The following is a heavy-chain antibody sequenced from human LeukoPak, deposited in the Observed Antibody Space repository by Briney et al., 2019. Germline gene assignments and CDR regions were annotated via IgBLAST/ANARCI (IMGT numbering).Heavy chain of an antibody. D-gene: IGHD5-18*01. CDR3: ASVYSYGPFDY. CDR1: GFTFSSYY. CDR2: ISSNGSNI. Sequence: GGSLRLSCAASGFTFSSYYMSWVRQAPGKGLEWVSYISSNGSNIYYADSVKGRFTISRDNAKNSLYLQMNSLRAEDTAVYYCASVYSYGPFDYWGQGTLVTVSS. J-gene: IGHJ4*02. V-gene: IGHV3-11*04.